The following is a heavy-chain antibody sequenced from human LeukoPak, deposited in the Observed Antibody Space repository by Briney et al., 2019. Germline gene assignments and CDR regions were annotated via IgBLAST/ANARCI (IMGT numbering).Heavy chain of an antibody. V-gene: IGHV4-34*01. J-gene: IGHJ6*02. Sequence: PGGSLRLSCAASGFTFSSFALSWVRQAPGKGLEWIGEINHSGSTNYNPSLKSRVTISVDTSKNQFSLKLSSVTAADTAVYYCARGLRYCSGGSCYSYYYYYYGMDVWGQGTTVTVSS. CDR2: INHSGST. CDR3: ARGLRYCSGGSCYSYYYYYYGMDV. CDR1: GFTFSSFA. D-gene: IGHD2-15*01.